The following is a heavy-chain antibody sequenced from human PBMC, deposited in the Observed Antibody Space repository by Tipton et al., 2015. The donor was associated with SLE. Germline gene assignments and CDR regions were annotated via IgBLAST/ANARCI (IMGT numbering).Heavy chain of an antibody. CDR3: AKGYYYYDSSGYYSY. V-gene: IGHV3-23*01. J-gene: IGHJ4*02. CDR2: ISGSGGST. D-gene: IGHD3-22*01. CDR1: RFTFSSYG. Sequence: SLRLSCAASRFTFSSYGMHWVRQAPGKGLEWVSAISGSGGSTYYADSVKGRFTISRDNSKNTLYLQMNSLRAEDTAVYYCAKGYYYYDSSGYYSYWGQGTLVTVSS.